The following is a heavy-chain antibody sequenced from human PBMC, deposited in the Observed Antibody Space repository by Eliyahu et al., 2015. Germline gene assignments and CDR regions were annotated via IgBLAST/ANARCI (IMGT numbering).Heavy chain of an antibody. J-gene: IGHJ4*02. CDR3: ARQGSYWGFDY. V-gene: IGHV4-39*01. Sequence: GWIRQPPGKGLEWIGSIYYSGSTYYNPSLKSRVTISVDTSKNQFSLKLSSVTAADTAVYYCARQGSYWGFDYWGQGTLVTVSS. CDR2: IYYSGST. D-gene: IGHD1-26*01.